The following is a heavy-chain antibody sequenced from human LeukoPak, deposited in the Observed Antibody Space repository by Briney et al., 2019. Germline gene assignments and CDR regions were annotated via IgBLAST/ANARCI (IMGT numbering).Heavy chain of an antibody. J-gene: IGHJ4*02. Sequence: GGSLRLSCAASGFTFRDYAMSWVRQAPGKGLECVSAIVGGGDITYYADSVRGRFSISRDNSKNTLYLQMNSLRAEDTAVYYCAKADSSRSPKGFDYWGQGTLVTVSS. D-gene: IGHD6-13*01. V-gene: IGHV3-23*01. CDR2: IVGGGDIT. CDR3: AKADSSRSPKGFDY. CDR1: GFTFRDYA.